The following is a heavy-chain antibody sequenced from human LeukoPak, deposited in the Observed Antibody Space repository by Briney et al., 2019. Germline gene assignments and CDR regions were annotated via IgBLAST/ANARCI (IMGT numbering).Heavy chain of an antibody. CDR3: ARSRHSSGYYPFDY. CDR1: GYTFTNYG. Sequence: ASVKVSCKASGYTFTNYGISWVRQAPGQGLEWMGWISIYNGNTNYAQNLHGRVTLTTDTSTSTAYMELRSLRSDDTAVYYCARSRHSSGYYPFDYWGQGTLVTVSS. V-gene: IGHV1-18*01. CDR2: ISIYNGNT. J-gene: IGHJ4*02. D-gene: IGHD3-22*01.